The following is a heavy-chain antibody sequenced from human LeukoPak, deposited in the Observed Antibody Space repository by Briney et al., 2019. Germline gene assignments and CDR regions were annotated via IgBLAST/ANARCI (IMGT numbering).Heavy chain of an antibody. J-gene: IGHJ4*02. V-gene: IGHV3-33*01. D-gene: IGHD3-22*01. CDR1: GFSFSTYG. Sequence: GRSLRLSCAASGFSFSTYGMHWVRQAPGKGPEWVAAIWADGSQKYYADSVTGRVTISRDNPKNTLYLQVNSLRAEDTAVYYCARLVYDSDWYVDSWGQGTLVTVSS. CDR3: ARLVYDSDWYVDS. CDR2: IWADGSQK.